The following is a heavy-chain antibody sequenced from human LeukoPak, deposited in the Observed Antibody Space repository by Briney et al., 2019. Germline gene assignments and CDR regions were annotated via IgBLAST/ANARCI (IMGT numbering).Heavy chain of an antibody. CDR3: AKCLEHFDGFDY. CDR1: AGFTFSTYG. CDR2: ISGSGDKT. D-gene: IGHD3-9*01. V-gene: IGHV3-23*01. J-gene: IGHJ4*02. Sequence: PGGSLRLSCAASAGFTFSTYGMSWVRQAPGKGLEWVSGISGSGDKTYYADSVKGRFTISRDNSKNTLYLQMNSLRAEDTAVYSCAKCLEHFDGFDYWGQGTLVTVSS.